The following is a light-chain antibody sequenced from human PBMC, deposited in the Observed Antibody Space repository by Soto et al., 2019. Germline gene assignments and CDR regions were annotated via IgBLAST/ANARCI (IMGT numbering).Light chain of an antibody. CDR3: QKYSSAPWT. Sequence: DIQMTQSPSSLSASVGDRVTITCRASQGISTHLAWYQQKPGKVPKLLIYATSTLQSGVPSRFSGSGSGTDFTLTISSLQPEDVASYYCQKYSSAPWTFGQGTKVEIK. CDR1: QGISTH. J-gene: IGKJ1*01. V-gene: IGKV1-27*01. CDR2: ATS.